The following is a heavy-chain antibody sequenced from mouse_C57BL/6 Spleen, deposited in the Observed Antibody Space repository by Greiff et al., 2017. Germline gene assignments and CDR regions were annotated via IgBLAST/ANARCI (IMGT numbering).Heavy chain of an antibody. Sequence: QVQLQQPGAELVKPGASVKLSCKASGYTFTSYWMQWVKQRPGQGLEWIGEIDPSDSYTNYNQKFKGKATLTVDTSSSTAYMLLSSLTSEDSAVYYCARWLTTGAKVWGQGTTLTVSS. CDR2: IDPSDSYT. V-gene: IGHV1-50*01. CDR3: ARWLTTGAKV. CDR1: GYTFTSYW. J-gene: IGHJ2*01. D-gene: IGHD2-13*01.